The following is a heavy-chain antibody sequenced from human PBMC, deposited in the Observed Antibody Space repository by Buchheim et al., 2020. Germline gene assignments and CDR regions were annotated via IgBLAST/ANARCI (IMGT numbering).Heavy chain of an antibody. CDR3: AREPYYDYIWGSSRFDY. CDR2: IKQDGSEK. J-gene: IGHJ4*02. V-gene: IGHV3-7*01. D-gene: IGHD3-16*02. Sequence: EVQLVESEGGLVQPGGSLRLSCAASGFTFSTYWMSWVRQAPGKGLEWVANIKQDGSEKYYVDSVKGRFTISRDNAKNSLYLQMNSLRAEDTAVFYCAREPYYDYIWGSSRFDYWGQGTL. CDR1: GFTFSTYW.